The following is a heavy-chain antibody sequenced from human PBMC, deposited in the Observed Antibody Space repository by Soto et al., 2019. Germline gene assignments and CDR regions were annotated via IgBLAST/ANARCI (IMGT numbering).Heavy chain of an antibody. V-gene: IGHV1-69*06. CDR1: GGTFSSYA. CDR3: ARVPRDGYNYYFDY. CDR2: IIPIFGTA. J-gene: IGHJ4*02. D-gene: IGHD5-12*01. Sequence: SVKVSCKASGGTFSSYAISWGRQAPGQGLEWMGGIIPIFGTANYAQKFQGRVTITADKSTSTAYMELSSLRSEDTAVYYCARVPRDGYNYYFDYWGQGTLVTVSS.